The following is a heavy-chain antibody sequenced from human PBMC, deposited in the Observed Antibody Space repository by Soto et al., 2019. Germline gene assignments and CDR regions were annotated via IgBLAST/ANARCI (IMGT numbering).Heavy chain of an antibody. V-gene: IGHV5-10-1*01. CDR2: INPTDSET. D-gene: IGHD4-17*01. Sequence: GESLKISCKTSGHRFTTYWISWVRQMPGKGLEYMGKINPTDSETNYSPSFEGHVTFSVDRSTSTAYVRWNSLKASDTAMYYCTSPTMTSTSFYYAMDVWGQGTTVTVSS. CDR1: GHRFTTYW. J-gene: IGHJ6*02. CDR3: TSPTMTSTSFYYAMDV.